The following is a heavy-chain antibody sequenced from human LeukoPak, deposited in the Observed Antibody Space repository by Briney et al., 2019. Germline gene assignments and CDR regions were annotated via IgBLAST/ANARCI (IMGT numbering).Heavy chain of an antibody. CDR3: ARDNGVISRISAFDI. J-gene: IGHJ3*02. CDR1: GYTFTSYY. CDR2: INPSGGST. D-gene: IGHD2/OR15-2a*01. Sequence: ASVKVSCKASGYTFTSYYMHWVRQAPGQGLEWMGIINPSGGSTSYAQKFQGRVTMTRDTSTSTVYMELSSLRSEDTAVYYCARDNGVISRISAFDIWGQGTMVTVSS. V-gene: IGHV1-46*01.